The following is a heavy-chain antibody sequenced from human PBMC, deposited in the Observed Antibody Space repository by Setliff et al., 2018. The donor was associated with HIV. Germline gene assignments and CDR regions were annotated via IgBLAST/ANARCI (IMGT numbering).Heavy chain of an antibody. CDR3: ARGYSSAWYSGEN. CDR2: IYTSGST. Sequence: SETLSLTCTVSGGSISSGSYYWSWIRQPAGKGLEWIGRIYTSGSTNYNPSLKSRVTISVDTSKNQFSLKLSSVTAADTAVYYCARGYSSAWYSGENWGQGTLVTVSS. CDR1: GGSISSGSYY. V-gene: IGHV4-61*02. J-gene: IGHJ4*02. D-gene: IGHD6-19*01.